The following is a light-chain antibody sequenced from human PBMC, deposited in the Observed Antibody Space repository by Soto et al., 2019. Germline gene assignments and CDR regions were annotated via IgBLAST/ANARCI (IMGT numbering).Light chain of an antibody. Sequence: EIVMTQSPATLSLSPGERATLSWRASQSVSGKLAWYQQKPGQAPRLLIYGASTRATGIPARFSGSGSGTEFTLTISSLQSEDFAVYYCQQYNNWPPITFGQGTRLEIK. V-gene: IGKV3-15*01. CDR2: GAS. J-gene: IGKJ5*01. CDR3: QQYNNWPPIT. CDR1: QSVSGK.